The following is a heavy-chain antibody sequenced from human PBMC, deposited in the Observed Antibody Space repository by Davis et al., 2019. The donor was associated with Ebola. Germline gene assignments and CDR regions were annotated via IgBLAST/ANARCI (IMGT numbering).Heavy chain of an antibody. Sequence: SETLSLTCTVSGGSISSYYWSWIRQPPGKGLEWIGYIYYSGSTNYNPSLKSRVTISVDTSKNQFSLKLSSVTAADTAVYYCARDVAAGGYWGQGTLVTVSS. CDR1: GGSISSYY. D-gene: IGHD6-25*01. V-gene: IGHV4-59*01. CDR3: ARDVAAGGY. J-gene: IGHJ4*02. CDR2: IYYSGST.